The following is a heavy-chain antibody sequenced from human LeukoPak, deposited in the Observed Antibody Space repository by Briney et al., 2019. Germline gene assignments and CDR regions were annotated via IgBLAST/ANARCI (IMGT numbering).Heavy chain of an antibody. CDR1: GFTFSSYA. D-gene: IGHD6-13*01. V-gene: IGHV3-30*02. CDR2: IRYDGSDK. Sequence: GGSLRLSCAASGFTFSSYAMHWVRQAPGKGLEWVAFIRYDGSDKYYADSVKGRFTISRDNSKNTLYVQMNTLRAEDTAVYYCAKDIGRSSYYYFDYWGQGTLVTVSS. J-gene: IGHJ4*02. CDR3: AKDIGRSSYYYFDY.